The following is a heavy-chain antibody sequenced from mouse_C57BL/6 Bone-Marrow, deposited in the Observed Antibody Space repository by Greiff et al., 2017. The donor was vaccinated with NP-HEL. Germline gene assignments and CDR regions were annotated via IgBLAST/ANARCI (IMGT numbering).Heavy chain of an antibody. D-gene: IGHD6-5*01. CDR1: GYTFTNYW. J-gene: IGHJ1*03. CDR2: IYPGGGYT. V-gene: IGHV1-63*01. Sequence: VQLQQSGAELVRPGTSVKMSCKASGYTFTNYWIGWAKQRPGHGLEWIGDIYPGGGYTNYNEKFKGKATLTADKSSSTAYMQFSSLTSEDSAIYYCARLCRGYFDVWGTGTTVTVSS. CDR3: ARLCRGYFDV.